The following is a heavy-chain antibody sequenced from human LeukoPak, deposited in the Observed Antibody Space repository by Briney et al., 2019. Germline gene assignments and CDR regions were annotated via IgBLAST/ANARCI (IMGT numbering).Heavy chain of an antibody. Sequence: GGSLRLSCAASGFTFSDYYMSWIRQAPGKGLEWVSYISSSSSTIYYADSVKGRFTISRDNAKNSLYLQMNSLRDEDTAVYYCARDLPPTRYCSGGSCYPSYFDYWGQGTLVTVSS. D-gene: IGHD2-15*01. CDR3: ARDLPPTRYCSGGSCYPSYFDY. CDR1: GFTFSDYY. V-gene: IGHV3-11*04. CDR2: ISSSSSTI. J-gene: IGHJ4*02.